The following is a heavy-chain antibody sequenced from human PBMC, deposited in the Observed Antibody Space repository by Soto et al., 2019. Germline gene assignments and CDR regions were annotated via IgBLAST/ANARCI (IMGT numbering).Heavy chain of an antibody. CDR1: GFPFSDYY. J-gene: IGHJ4*02. CDR2: ISPKSTYR. D-gene: IGHD2-21*01. CDR3: VRGGGGGLFEH. Sequence: QVHLVESGGGLVKPGGSLILCCPTSGFPFSDYYMSWIRQAPGKGLEWLSHISPKSTYRNYADSVKGRFTISRDNTKSSLFLQMNSLGVEDTAVYYCVRGGGGGLFEHWGQGVLVTVSS. V-gene: IGHV3-11*06.